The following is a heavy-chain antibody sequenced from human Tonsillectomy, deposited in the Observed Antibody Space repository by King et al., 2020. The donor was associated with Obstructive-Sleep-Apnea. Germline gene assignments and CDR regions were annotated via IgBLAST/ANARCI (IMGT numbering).Heavy chain of an antibody. V-gene: IGHV3-30*04. Sequence: VQLVESGGGVVQPGRSLRLSCAPSGFTFRSYAMHWVRQAPGKGLEWVAVISYDGDNKHYADSVKGRFTISRDNSKNMLYLQMNSLRAEDTAVYYCAREFNDYEDFYGLDVWGQGTTVTVSS. CDR2: ISYDGDNK. CDR1: GFTFRSYA. D-gene: IGHD4-17*01. CDR3: AREFNDYEDFYGLDV. J-gene: IGHJ6*02.